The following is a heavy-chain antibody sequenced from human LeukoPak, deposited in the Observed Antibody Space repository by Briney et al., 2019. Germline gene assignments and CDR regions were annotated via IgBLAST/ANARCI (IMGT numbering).Heavy chain of an antibody. D-gene: IGHD3-16*02. CDR1: GYTFSSHG. CDR3: ARDWVRYCSTASCLLQFDS. Sequence: GASVKVSCKAYGYTFSSHGISWVRQAPGQGLEWMGWINAYNGNINSAQKLQGRLTMTTDTSTNTAYMELRGLRSDDTAVYYCARDWVRYCSTASCLLQFDSWGQGTLVTVSS. V-gene: IGHV1-18*01. CDR2: INAYNGNI. J-gene: IGHJ4*02.